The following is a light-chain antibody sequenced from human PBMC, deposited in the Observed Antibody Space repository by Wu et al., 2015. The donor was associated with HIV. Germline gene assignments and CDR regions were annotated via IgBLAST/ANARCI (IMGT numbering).Light chain of an antibody. CDR3: QKYNTAPWT. J-gene: IGKJ1*01. Sequence: EIVMTQSPATLSLSPGDRASLSCRASQSVENNLAWYQQKPGQAPRLLIYGVSTRASGVAARFSGRGSGTDFTLTISSLQPEDVATYYCQKYNTAPWTFGQGTKVEMK. CDR1: QSVENN. CDR2: GVS. V-gene: IGKV3-15*01.